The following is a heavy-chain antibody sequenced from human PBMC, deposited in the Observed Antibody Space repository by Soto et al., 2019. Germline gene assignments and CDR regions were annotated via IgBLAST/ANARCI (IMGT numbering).Heavy chain of an antibody. CDR1: GFTFSSYA. J-gene: IGHJ6*02. CDR2: ISYDGSNK. Sequence: VGSLRLSCAASGFTFSSYAMHWVRQAPGKGLEWVAVISYDGSNKYYADSVKGRFTISRDNSKNTLYLQMNSLRAEDTAVYYCARGSRGSGFYYYGMDVWGQGTTVTVSS. CDR3: ARGSRGSGFYYYGMDV. D-gene: IGHD3-10*01. V-gene: IGHV3-30-3*01.